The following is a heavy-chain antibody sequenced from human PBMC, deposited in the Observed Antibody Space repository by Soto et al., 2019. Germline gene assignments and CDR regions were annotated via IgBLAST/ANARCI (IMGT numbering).Heavy chain of an antibody. V-gene: IGHV1-69*06. Sequence: ASVKVSCKASGGTFSSYAISWMRQAPGQGLEWMGGIIPIFGTANYSQKFQGRVTITADKSTSTAYMELSSLRSEDTAVYYCARDGRTEVAGKDHISNFDYWGQGTLVTVSS. J-gene: IGHJ4*02. D-gene: IGHD6-19*01. CDR1: GGTFSSYA. CDR3: ARDGRTEVAGKDHISNFDY. CDR2: IIPIFGTA.